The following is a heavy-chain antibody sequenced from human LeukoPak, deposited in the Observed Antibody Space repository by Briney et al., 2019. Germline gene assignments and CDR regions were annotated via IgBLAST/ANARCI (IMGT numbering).Heavy chain of an antibody. Sequence: GGSLRLSCAASGFTFSSYAMHWVRQAPGKGLEWVAVISYDGSNKYYADSVKGRFTISRDNSKNTLYLQMNSLRAEDTAVYYCARALAEKATIPFDYWGQGTLVTVSS. CDR2: ISYDGSNK. J-gene: IGHJ4*02. V-gene: IGHV3-30-3*01. D-gene: IGHD5-24*01. CDR1: GFTFSSYA. CDR3: ARALAEKATIPFDY.